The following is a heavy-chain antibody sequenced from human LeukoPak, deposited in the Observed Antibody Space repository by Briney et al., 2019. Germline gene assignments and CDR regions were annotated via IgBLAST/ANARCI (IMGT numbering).Heavy chain of an antibody. J-gene: IGHJ4*02. V-gene: IGHV3-21*01. D-gene: IGHD2-15*01. CDR2: ISSSSSYI. CDR3: ARGALGYCSGGSCYSGY. CDR1: GFTFTAYT. Sequence: KPGESLRLSCAASGFTFTAYTINWVRQAPGKGLEWVSSISSSSSYIYYADSVKGRFTISRDNAKNSLYLQMNSLRAEDTAVYYCARGALGYCSGGSCYSGYWGQGTLVTVSS.